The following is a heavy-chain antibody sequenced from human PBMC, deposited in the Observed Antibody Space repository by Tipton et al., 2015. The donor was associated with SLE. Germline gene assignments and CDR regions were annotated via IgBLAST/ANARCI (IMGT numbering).Heavy chain of an antibody. CDR1: GGSISSSSYY. Sequence: TLSLTCTVSGGSISSSSYYWGWIRQPPGKGLEWIGSISYSGSTYYNPSLKSRVTISVDTSKNQFSLKLSSVTAADTAVYYCVRVFYDSSAYPYWYFDLWGRGTLVTVSS. CDR3: VRVFYDSSAYPYWYFDL. V-gene: IGHV4-39*01. CDR2: ISYSGST. J-gene: IGHJ2*01. D-gene: IGHD3-22*01.